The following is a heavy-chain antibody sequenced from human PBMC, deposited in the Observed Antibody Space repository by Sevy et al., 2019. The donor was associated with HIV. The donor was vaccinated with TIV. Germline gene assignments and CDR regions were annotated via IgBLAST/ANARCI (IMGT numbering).Heavy chain of an antibody. V-gene: IGHV4-4*07. D-gene: IGHD3-10*01. Sequence: SDTLSLTCTVSGDSITSYYWSWIRQSAGKGLEWIGRIYSTGKTNYNPSLESRVTMSIDTSKNQFSLRLSSVTAADTAIYYCARDQLALTYYFHIDTWGKGAMVTVSS. J-gene: IGHJ6*04. CDR1: GDSITSYY. CDR3: ARDQLALTYYFHIDT. CDR2: IYSTGKT.